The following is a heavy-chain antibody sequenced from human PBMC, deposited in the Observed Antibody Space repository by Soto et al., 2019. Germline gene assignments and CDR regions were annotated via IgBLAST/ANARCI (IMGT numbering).Heavy chain of an antibody. J-gene: IGHJ4*02. CDR1: GGSISSYY. V-gene: IGHV4-4*07. CDR2: IYTSGST. D-gene: IGHD6-6*01. CDR3: ARVNLYSSSPPLFDY. Sequence: PSETLSLTCTVSGGSISSYYWSWIRQPAGKGLEWIGRIYTSGSTSYNPSLKSRVTMSVDTSKNQFSLKLSSVTAADTAVYYCARVNLYSSSPPLFDYWGQGTLVTVSS.